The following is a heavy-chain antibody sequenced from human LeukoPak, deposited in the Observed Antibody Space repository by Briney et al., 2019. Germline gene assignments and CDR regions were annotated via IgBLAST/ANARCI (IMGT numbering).Heavy chain of an antibody. D-gene: IGHD3-10*01. Sequence: PGGSLRLSCAASGFTFSNYAMSWVRQAPGKGLEWVSVVTGSGGGTDYADSVKGRFTISRDNSKNTLYLQMNSLRAEDTAVYYCAKGLGSGSGYFDYWGQGTLVPVSS. CDR1: GFTFSNYA. V-gene: IGHV3-23*01. CDR3: AKGLGSGSGYFDY. CDR2: VTGSGGGT. J-gene: IGHJ4*02.